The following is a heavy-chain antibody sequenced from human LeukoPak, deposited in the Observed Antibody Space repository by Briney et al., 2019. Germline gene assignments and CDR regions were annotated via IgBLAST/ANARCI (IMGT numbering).Heavy chain of an antibody. CDR2: INQRGGT. CDR3: ARGPGNYDFWSGYRSCYFDS. Sequence: SETLSLTCAVYGGSFSGYCWSWIRQPPGKGLEWIGEINQRGGTNYNSSLKSRVTISVDTSKNHFSLTLNSVTAADTAVYYCARGPGNYDFWSGYRSCYFDSWGQGALVTVSS. D-gene: IGHD3-3*01. CDR1: GGSFSGYC. J-gene: IGHJ4*02. V-gene: IGHV4-34*01.